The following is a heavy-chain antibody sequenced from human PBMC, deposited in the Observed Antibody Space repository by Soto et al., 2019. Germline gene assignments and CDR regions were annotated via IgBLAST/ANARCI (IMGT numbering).Heavy chain of an antibody. J-gene: IGHJ6*02. Sequence: QVQLVQSGAEVKKPGASVKVSCRASGYTFINYGISWVRQAPGQGLVWMGWISPYRGNTNYAQKFQGRVTMTSDTSTTTAYVEMRSLRSDDTGVYYWAFSMVPSVYSGMDVWGQGTTVTVSS. CDR3: AFSMVPSVYSGMDV. CDR2: ISPYRGNT. V-gene: IGHV1-18*01. D-gene: IGHD2-2*01. CDR1: GYTFINYG.